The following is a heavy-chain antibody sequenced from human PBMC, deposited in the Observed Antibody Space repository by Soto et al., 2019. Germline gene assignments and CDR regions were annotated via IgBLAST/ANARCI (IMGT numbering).Heavy chain of an antibody. CDR2: INPNSGGT. CDR1: GYTFTGYY. Sequence: SVKVSCKASGYTFTGYYMHWVRQAPGQGLEWMGWINPNSGGTNYAQKFQGRVTMTRDTSISTAYMELSRLRSDDTAVYYCARRHSSSWYRRGYYYYGMDVWGQGTTVTVSS. D-gene: IGHD6-13*01. J-gene: IGHJ6*02. CDR3: ARRHSSSWYRRGYYYYGMDV. V-gene: IGHV1-2*02.